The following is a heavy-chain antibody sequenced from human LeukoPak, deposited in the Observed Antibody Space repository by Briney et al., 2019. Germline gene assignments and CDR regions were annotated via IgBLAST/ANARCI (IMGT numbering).Heavy chain of an antibody. CDR2: ISSGSSYI. J-gene: IGHJ4*02. Sequence: PGGSLRLSCASSGFTFRSYSMDWVRQAPGRGLECVSYISSGSSYIYYADSVKDRFTISRDNAKNSLYLQMNSLRSDDTAVYFCARSYDSSGRDYWGQGTLVTVSS. V-gene: IGHV3-21*01. CDR3: ARSYDSSGRDY. CDR1: GFTFRSYS. D-gene: IGHD3-22*01.